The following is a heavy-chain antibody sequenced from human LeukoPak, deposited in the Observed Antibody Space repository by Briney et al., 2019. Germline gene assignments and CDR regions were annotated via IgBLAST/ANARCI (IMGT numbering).Heavy chain of an antibody. CDR1: GYTFTGYY. V-gene: IGHV1-2*02. J-gene: IGHJ4*02. CDR3: ARGRRWNYRSQYYFDY. Sequence: GASVKVSCKASGYTFTGYYMHWVRQAPGQGLEWMGWINPNSGGTNYARKFQGRVTMTRDTSISTAYMELSRLRSDDTAVYYCARGRRWNYRSQYYFDYWGQGTLVTVSS. D-gene: IGHD1-7*01. CDR2: INPNSGGT.